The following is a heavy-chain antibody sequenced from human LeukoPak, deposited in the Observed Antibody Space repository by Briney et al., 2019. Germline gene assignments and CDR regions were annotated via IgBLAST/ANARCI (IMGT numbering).Heavy chain of an antibody. J-gene: IGHJ4*02. CDR1: GYTFSSYG. CDR3: ARRSSLTFDY. CDR2: ISAHNGNT. Sequence: GASVKVSCKASGYTFSSYGISWVRQAPGQGLEWMGWISAHNGNTNYAQKFQGRVTITADESTSTAYMELSSLRSEDTAVYYCARRSSLTFDYWGQGTLVTVSS. D-gene: IGHD6-13*01. V-gene: IGHV1-18*01.